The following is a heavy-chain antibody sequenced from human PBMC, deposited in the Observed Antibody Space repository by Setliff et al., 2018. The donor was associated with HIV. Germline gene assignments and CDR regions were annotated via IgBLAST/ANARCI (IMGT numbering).Heavy chain of an antibody. J-gene: IGHJ6*03. CDR1: GGSISSHY. Sequence: SETLSLTCTVSGGSISSHYWSWIRQPPGKALEWLGSVYQSGSTSYNPSLSSRLTISVDTSKNQVSLRLSSVTAADTGVYYCARHRDPPGSRWIYYYYYMDLWGEGTTVTVSS. D-gene: IGHD6-13*01. CDR2: VYQSGST. V-gene: IGHV4-59*04. CDR3: ARHRDPPGSRWIYYYYYMDL.